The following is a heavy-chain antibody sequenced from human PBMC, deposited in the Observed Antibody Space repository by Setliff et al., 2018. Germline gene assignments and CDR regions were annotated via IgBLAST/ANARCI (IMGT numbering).Heavy chain of an antibody. CDR1: GDSISNYY. Sequence: ETLSLTCTVSGDSISNYYWNWIRQPAGKGLEWIGRIYVTESTKYNPSLKSRVTLSIDTSKNQFSLKLSSVTAADAALYYCAASRAYTGAVEEWFLPKTFGFWGQGSQVTVSS. J-gene: IGHJ4*02. CDR2: IYVTEST. CDR3: AASRAYTGAVEEWFLPKTFGF. D-gene: IGHD3-10*01. V-gene: IGHV4-4*07.